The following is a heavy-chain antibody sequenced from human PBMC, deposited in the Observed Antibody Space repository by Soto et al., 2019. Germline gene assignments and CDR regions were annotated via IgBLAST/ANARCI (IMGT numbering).Heavy chain of an antibody. Sequence: QVQLVQSGAEVKEPGASVKVSCKPSGDTFSNFDINWVRQAAGQGLEWMGWMRANSGDTGHAQKFQGRVSMTRNTSISTLFMELSSLRAEDSAVYYCARYISGQGLKSWGQGALVIVSS. CDR1: GDTFSNFD. CDR2: MRANSGDT. D-gene: IGHD2-15*01. V-gene: IGHV1-8*01. J-gene: IGHJ5*02. CDR3: ARYISGQGLKS.